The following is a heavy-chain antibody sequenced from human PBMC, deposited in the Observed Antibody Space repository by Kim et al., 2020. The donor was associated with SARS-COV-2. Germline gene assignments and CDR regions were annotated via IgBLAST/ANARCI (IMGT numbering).Heavy chain of an antibody. CDR2: ISAYNGNT. Sequence: ASVKVSCKASGYTFTSYGISWVRQAPGQGLEWMGWISAYNGNTNYAQKLQGRVTMTTDTSTSTAYMELRSLRSDDTAVYYCARFVGYSSGRLPPNYYYYGMDVWGQGTTVTVSS. V-gene: IGHV1-18*01. J-gene: IGHJ6*02. CDR1: GYTFTSYG. CDR3: ARFVGYSSGRLPPNYYYYGMDV. D-gene: IGHD6-19*01.